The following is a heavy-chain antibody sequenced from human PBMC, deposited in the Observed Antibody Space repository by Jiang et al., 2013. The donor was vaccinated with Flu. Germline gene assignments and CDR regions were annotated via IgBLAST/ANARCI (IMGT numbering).Heavy chain of an antibody. CDR3: ARQEYEMLLHGMDV. J-gene: IGHJ6*04. D-gene: IGHD2-2*01. Sequence: GSGLVKPSETLSLTCGVSGDSISHYYWGWIRQPPGKGLEWLGYIDYTGSTNYNPSLKSRVSMSVDTSKNQFSLKLTSVTAADTAVYYCARQEYEMLLHGMDVWGKGTTVTVSS. V-gene: IGHV4-59*08. CDR2: IDYTGST. CDR1: GDSISHYY.